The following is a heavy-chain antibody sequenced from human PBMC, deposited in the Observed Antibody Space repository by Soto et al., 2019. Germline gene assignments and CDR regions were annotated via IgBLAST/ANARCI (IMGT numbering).Heavy chain of an antibody. D-gene: IGHD3-22*01. V-gene: IGHV1-69*06. Sequence: SVKVSCKASGGTFSSYAISWVRQAPGQGLEWMGGIIPIFGTANYAQKFQGRVTITADKSTSTAYMERSSLRSEDTAVYYCARGYYYDSSGYFYYYYYGMDVWGQGTTVTVSS. CDR3: ARGYYYDSSGYFYYYYYGMDV. J-gene: IGHJ6*02. CDR1: GGTFSSYA. CDR2: IIPIFGTA.